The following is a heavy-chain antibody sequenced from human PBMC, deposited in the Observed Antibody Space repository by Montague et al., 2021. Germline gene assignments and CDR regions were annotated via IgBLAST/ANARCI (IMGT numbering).Heavy chain of an antibody. V-gene: IGHV4-59*12. D-gene: IGHD6-13*01. CDR3: ARGHGYDSSWFY. CDR2: VNSMGST. CDR1: GDSITGYY. J-gene: IGHJ4*02. Sequence: SETLSLTCSVSGDSITGYYWSWIRLPPGKGLEWIGYVNSMGSTSYNPSLKSRVIISVESAKNQVSLTLNSATAADTAVYYCARGHGYDSSWFYWGQGTLIFVSA.